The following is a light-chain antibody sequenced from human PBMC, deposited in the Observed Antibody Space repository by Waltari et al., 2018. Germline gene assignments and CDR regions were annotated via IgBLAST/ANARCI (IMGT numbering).Light chain of an antibody. CDR1: QRINSS. V-gene: IGKV1-5*03. CDR2: KAS. Sequence: DIQMTQSPSTLPASVGDRVPITCQASQRINSSLAWYLQQPGKAPKLLIYKASNLESGVQSTFSGGRSGTESTLSISSLQPDDFSTYCCQQYQSFFPTFGQGTKVEIK. J-gene: IGKJ1*01. CDR3: QQYQSFFPT.